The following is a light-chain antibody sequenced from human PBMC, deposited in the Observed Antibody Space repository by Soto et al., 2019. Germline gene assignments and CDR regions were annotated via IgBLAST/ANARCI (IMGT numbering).Light chain of an antibody. Sequence: QCVLTQPPSASGSPGQSVTISWTGTSSDVGGYNYVSWYQQHPGKAPKLMIYEVSKRPSGVPDRFSGSKSGNTASLTVSGLQAEDEADYYCSSYAGSNNLVFGGGTQLTVL. CDR1: SSDVGGYNY. V-gene: IGLV2-8*01. J-gene: IGLJ2*01. CDR3: SSYAGSNNLV. CDR2: EVS.